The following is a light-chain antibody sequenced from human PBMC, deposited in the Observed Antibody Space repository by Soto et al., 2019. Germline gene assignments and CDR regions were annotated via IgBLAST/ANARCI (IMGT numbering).Light chain of an antibody. CDR1: HSVSSSY. CDR2: GAS. V-gene: IGKV3D-20*02. J-gene: IGKJ5*01. Sequence: VLTQSAASLSLSPGERATLSCRASHSVSSSYLAWYQQKPGQAPRLLIYGASSRATGIPDRFSGSGSGTDFALTIRSLEPEDFAVYFCQQRSSWPPITFGQGTRLEI. CDR3: QQRSSWPPIT.